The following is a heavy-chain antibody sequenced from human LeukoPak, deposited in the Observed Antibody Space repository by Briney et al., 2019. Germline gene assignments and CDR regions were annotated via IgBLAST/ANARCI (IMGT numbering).Heavy chain of an antibody. CDR1: GGSISSGDYY. D-gene: IGHD3-16*01. CDR3: ARELYDYVWGSYIDY. J-gene: IGHJ4*02. V-gene: IGHV4-30-4*01. Sequence: SETLSLTCTVSGGSISSGDYYWSWIRQPPGTGLEWIGYIYYSGSTYYNPSLKSRLTISLDTSKNQFSLKLSSVTAADTAVYYCARELYDYVWGSYIDYWGQRTLVTVSS. CDR2: IYYSGST.